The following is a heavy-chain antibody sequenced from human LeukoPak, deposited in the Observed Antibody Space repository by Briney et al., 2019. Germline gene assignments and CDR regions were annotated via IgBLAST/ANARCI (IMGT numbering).Heavy chain of an antibody. CDR1: GGSISSYY. J-gene: IGHJ3*02. CDR3: ARDLGSDFWSGHDAFDI. CDR2: IYTSGST. Sequence: SETLSLTCTVSGGSISSYYWSWIRQPAGKGLEWIGCIYTSGSTNYNPSLTSRVTMSVDTSKNQFSLKLSSVTAADTAVYYCARDLGSDFWSGHDAFDIWGQGTMVTVSS. D-gene: IGHD3-3*01. V-gene: IGHV4-4*07.